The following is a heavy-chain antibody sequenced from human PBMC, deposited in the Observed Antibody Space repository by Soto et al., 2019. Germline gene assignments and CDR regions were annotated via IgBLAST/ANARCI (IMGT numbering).Heavy chain of an antibody. Sequence: GGSLRLSCVASGFTFSGYWMSWVRQAPGKGLEWVASIKQDGSQKYYVDSVKGRFTISRDNAKNSLYLQMNSLRAEDTAMYYCARVDGYYFGSGSFDFWGQGTLVTVSS. CDR1: GFTFSGYW. D-gene: IGHD3-10*01. J-gene: IGHJ4*02. CDR3: ARVDGYYFGSGSFDF. V-gene: IGHV3-7*05. CDR2: IKQDGSQK.